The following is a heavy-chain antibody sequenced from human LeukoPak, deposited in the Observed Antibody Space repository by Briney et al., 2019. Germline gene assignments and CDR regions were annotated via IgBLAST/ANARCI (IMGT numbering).Heavy chain of an antibody. CDR2: INPNSGGT. J-gene: IGHJ4*02. Sequence: ASVKVSCKASGYTFTGYYMHWVRQAPGQGLEWMGWINPNSGGTNYAQKFQGRVTMTRDTSISTAYMELSRLRSDDTAVYYCARDRXXTVRGVPGARFDYWGQGTLVTVSS. D-gene: IGHD3-10*01. CDR1: GYTFTGYY. V-gene: IGHV1-2*02. CDR3: ARDRXXTVRGVPGARFDY.